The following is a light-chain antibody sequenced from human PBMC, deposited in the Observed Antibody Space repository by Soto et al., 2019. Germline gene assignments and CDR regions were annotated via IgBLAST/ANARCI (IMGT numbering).Light chain of an antibody. V-gene: IGKV3-15*01. CDR1: QSVNSN. J-gene: IGKJ4*01. Sequence: EIVMKLAQASRAGSPGQWATLSSRASQSVNSNLAWYQQNPGQAPRVLIYGASTRAPGIPARFSGSGSGTEFSLTISSLQSEDFAIYYCQEYDDWPLTFGGGTKVDIX. CDR2: GAS. CDR3: QEYDDWPLT.